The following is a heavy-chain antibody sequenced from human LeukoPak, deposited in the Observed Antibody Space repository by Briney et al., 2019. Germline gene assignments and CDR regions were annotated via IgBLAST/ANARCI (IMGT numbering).Heavy chain of an antibody. J-gene: IGHJ6*02. CDR3: ARDAMVVIGGYYYGMDV. D-gene: IGHD2-21*01. Sequence: SETLSLTCTVSGGSISSGDYYWSWIRQPPGKGLEWIGYIYYSGSTYYNPSLKSRVTISVDTSKNQFSLKLSSVTAADTAVYYCARDAMVVIGGYYYGMDVWGQGTTVTVSS. CDR1: GGSISSGDYY. CDR2: IYYSGST. V-gene: IGHV4-30-4*01.